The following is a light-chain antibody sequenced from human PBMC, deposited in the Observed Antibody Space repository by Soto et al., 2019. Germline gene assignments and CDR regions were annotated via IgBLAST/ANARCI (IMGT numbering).Light chain of an antibody. CDR1: SSDVGGYNY. J-gene: IGLJ2*01. CDR2: DVT. CDR3: NSYTSSSSVV. V-gene: IGLV2-14*03. Sequence: QSALTQPASVSGSPGQSITISCTGTSSDVGGYNYVSWYQQHPGKVPKLIIYDVTVRPSGVSTRFSGSKSGTTASLTISGLQAEDEADYYCNSYTSSSSVVFGGGTQLTVL.